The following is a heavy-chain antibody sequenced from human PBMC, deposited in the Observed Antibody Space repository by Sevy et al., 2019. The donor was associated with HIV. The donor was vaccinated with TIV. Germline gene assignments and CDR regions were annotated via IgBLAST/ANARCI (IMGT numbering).Heavy chain of an antibody. CDR2: INGDGSSI. CDR3: AGSNWYAAFDI. Sequence: GGSLRLSCAVSGFTFSSYSMNWVRQAPGKGLVWVSRINGDGSSISYADPVNGRFTISRDNAKNTLYLQMNSLRVEDTAVYYCAGSNWYAAFDIWGPGTMVTVSS. V-gene: IGHV3-74*01. D-gene: IGHD6-13*01. CDR1: GFTFSSYS. J-gene: IGHJ3*02.